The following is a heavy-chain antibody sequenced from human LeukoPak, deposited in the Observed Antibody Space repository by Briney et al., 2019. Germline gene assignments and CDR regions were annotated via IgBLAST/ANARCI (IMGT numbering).Heavy chain of an antibody. D-gene: IGHD2-2*01. CDR2: INPNSGAT. CDR1: GYTFTGYF. J-gene: IGHJ4*02. Sequence: ASVKVSCKASGYTFTGYFLNWVRQAPEQGLEWMGWINPNSGATNYAPKFQGRVTMTRDTSITTAYMELSSLRSDDTAVYYCAIKFVVPAALDYWGSGTVVTVSS. V-gene: IGHV1-2*02. CDR3: AIKFVVPAALDY.